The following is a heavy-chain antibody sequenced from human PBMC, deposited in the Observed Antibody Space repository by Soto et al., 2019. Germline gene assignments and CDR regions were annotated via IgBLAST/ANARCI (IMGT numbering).Heavy chain of an antibody. CDR1: GGSISSSSYY. D-gene: IGHD3-16*02. CDR2: IYYSGST. J-gene: IGHJ2*01. V-gene: IGHV4-39*01. CDR3: ARRPHNLLSSLWGSYRTDWYFDL. Sequence: QLQLQESGPGLVKPSETLSLTCTVSGGSISSSSYYWGWIRQPPGKGLEWIGSIYYSGSTYYNPSLKSRVTISVGTSKIQFARKLSSVTAAYSAVYYSARRPHNLLSSLWGSYRTDWYFDLWGRGTLVTVSS.